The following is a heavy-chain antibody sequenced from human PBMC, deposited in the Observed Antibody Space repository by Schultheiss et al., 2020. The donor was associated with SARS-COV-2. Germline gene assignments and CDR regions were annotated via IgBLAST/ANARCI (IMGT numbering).Heavy chain of an antibody. CDR3: TNSHYDSNGYYYY. V-gene: IGHV3-74*01. CDR2: IKSGGTYA. Sequence: GESLKISCAASGFSFSNYWMHWVRQVPGKGLEWVSRIKSGGTYASYADSVKGRFTISRDNAKNTLYLQMNSLRAEDTAVYYCTNSHYDSNGYYYYWGQGTLVTVSS. D-gene: IGHD3-22*01. J-gene: IGHJ4*02. CDR1: GFSFSNYW.